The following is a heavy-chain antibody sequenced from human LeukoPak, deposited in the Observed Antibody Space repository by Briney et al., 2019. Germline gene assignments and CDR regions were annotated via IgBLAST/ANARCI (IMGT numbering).Heavy chain of an antibody. J-gene: IGHJ4*02. V-gene: IGHV3-23*01. Sequence: GGSLRLSCATSGFTFSSYAMTWIRQVPGKGLELVSAIKPSDGSTFYADSVKGRFTISRDSSKNTLYLQMNSLRAEDTAVYYCAKLTSGWFEDFWGQGTLVTVSS. CDR2: IKPSDGST. CDR1: GFTFSSYA. D-gene: IGHD6-19*01. CDR3: AKLTSGWFEDF.